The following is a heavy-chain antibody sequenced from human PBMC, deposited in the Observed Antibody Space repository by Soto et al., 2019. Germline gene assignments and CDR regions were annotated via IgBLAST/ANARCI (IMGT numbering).Heavy chain of an antibody. CDR3: ARWVGGNYFHY. CDR1: GYTFTSYA. J-gene: IGHJ4*02. D-gene: IGHD1-26*01. CDR2: INAGNGNT. V-gene: IGHV1-3*01. Sequence: GASVKVSCKASGYTFTSYAMHWVRQAPGQRLEWMGWINAGNGNTKYSQKFQARVTITRDTSASTAYMQLNSLRSEDTAVYYCARWVGGNYFHYWGQGTLVTV.